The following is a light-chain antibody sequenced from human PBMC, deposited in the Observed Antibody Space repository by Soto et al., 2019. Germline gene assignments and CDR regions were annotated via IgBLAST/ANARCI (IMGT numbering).Light chain of an antibody. CDR1: QSVSSY. J-gene: IGKJ4*01. CDR3: QQRSNWPLT. CDR2: DAS. Sequence: EIVLTQSPATLSLSPGERATLSCRASQSVSSYLAWYQQKPGQAPRLLIYDASNRATGIPARFSGSGSGTDFTLTISSLEPEAFAVYYCQQRSNWPLTFCGGTKLEIK. V-gene: IGKV3-11*01.